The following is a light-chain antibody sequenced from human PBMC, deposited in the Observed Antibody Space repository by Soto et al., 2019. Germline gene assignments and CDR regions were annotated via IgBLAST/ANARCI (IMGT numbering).Light chain of an antibody. CDR2: KAS. CDR3: QQYHTYST. J-gene: IGKJ4*01. Sequence: DIQMTQAPSTLSSSLVETVTITCRASQSINSWLAWYQQKPGKAPKALIYKASTLESGVPSRFSGSGSGTEFTLTISGLQPDDFATYYCQQYHTYSTFGGGTKVDIK. CDR1: QSINSW. V-gene: IGKV1-5*03.